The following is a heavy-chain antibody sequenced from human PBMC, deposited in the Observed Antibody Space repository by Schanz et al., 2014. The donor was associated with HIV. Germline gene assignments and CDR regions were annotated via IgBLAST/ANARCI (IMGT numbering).Heavy chain of an antibody. Sequence: QLRLVESGGGVVRPGTSLRLSCAASGFTFSDHGMHWVRQAPGKGLEWVACIWYDGSNTHYADSVKGRLTISRDDSKNTVYLQMNSLRAEDTAVYYCAKSSRIYMAIVVEWGQGTLVTVPS. V-gene: IGHV3-33*06. D-gene: IGHD2-15*01. J-gene: IGHJ4*02. CDR3: AKSSRIYMAIVVE. CDR1: GFTFSDHG. CDR2: IWYDGSNT.